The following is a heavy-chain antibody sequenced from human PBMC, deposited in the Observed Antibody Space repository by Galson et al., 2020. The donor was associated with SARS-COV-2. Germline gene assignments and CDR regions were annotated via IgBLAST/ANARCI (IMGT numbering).Heavy chain of an antibody. CDR1: GFTFSEYA. CDR2: ISYAGSSK. D-gene: IGHD3-10*01. J-gene: IGHJ6*02. CDR3: ARGGPFGSGSYNSPTYYYYGMDV. Sequence: GGSLRLSCAASGFTFSEYAIHWVRQAPGTGLEWVAFISYAGSSKFHAESVTGRFTLSRDNSKNILYLQMNSLRPEDTAVYYCARGGPFGSGSYNSPTYYYYGMDVWGQGTTVTVSS. V-gene: IGHV3-30-3*01.